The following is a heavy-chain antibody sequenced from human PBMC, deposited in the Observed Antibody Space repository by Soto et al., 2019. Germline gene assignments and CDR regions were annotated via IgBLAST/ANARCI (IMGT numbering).Heavy chain of an antibody. CDR1: GFTFSNYA. CDR3: ARVTGVTY. CDR2: ISYDGSNT. V-gene: IGHV3-30-3*01. D-gene: IGHD2-21*02. Sequence: QVQLVESGGGVVQPGRSLRLSCAASGFTFSNYALHWVRQAPGKGLEWVALISYDGSNTYYTDSVKGRFTISRDNSKNTLYLQMNSLRAEDTAVYYCARVTGVTYWGQGTLVTVSS. J-gene: IGHJ4*02.